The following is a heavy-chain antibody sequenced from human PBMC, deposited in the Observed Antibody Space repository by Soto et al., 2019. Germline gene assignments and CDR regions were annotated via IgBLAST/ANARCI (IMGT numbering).Heavy chain of an antibody. D-gene: IGHD6-6*01. CDR3: ARDSWGSSAYYYYGMDV. J-gene: IGHJ6*02. CDR2: INPSGGST. V-gene: IGHV1-46*01. Sequence: QVQLVQSGAEVKKPGASVKVSCKASGYTFTSYYMHWVRQAPGQGLEWMGIINPSGGSTSYAQKFQGRVTMTRDTSTSTVYMELSSLRSDDTAVYYCARDSWGSSAYYYYGMDVWGQGTTVTVSS. CDR1: GYTFTSYY.